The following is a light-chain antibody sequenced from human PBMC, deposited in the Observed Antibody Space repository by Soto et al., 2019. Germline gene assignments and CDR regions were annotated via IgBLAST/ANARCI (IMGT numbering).Light chain of an antibody. Sequence: DIVRTHSPDSLAVSLGERATINCKSSQSVLYSANSKNYLAWYQQKPGQPPKLLIYWASTRASGVPDRFSGSGSGTDFTLTISSLQTEDVAVYYCQQYYSSPYTFGQGTKLEIK. J-gene: IGKJ2*01. CDR1: QSVLYSANSKNY. CDR2: WAS. V-gene: IGKV4-1*01. CDR3: QQYYSSPYT.